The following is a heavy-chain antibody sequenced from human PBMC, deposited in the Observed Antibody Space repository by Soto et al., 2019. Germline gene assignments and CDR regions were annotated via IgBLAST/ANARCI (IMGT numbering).Heavy chain of an antibody. V-gene: IGHV1-8*01. Sequence: ASVKVSCKASGYTVTSYDINWVRQATGQGLEWMGWMNPNSGNTGYAQKFQGRVTMTRNTSISTAYMELSSLRSEDTAVYYCAVPSERSYGDYVTVYHYSYYYMDAWGKGTTVTVSS. D-gene: IGHD4-17*01. CDR3: AVPSERSYGDYVTVYHYSYYYMDA. CDR2: MNPNSGNT. CDR1: GYTVTSYD. J-gene: IGHJ6*03.